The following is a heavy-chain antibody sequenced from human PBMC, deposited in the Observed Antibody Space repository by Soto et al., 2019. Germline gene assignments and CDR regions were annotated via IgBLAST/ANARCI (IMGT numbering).Heavy chain of an antibody. J-gene: IGHJ4*02. CDR1: GYTFTSYA. CDR2: INAGNGHT. CDR3: ARDGGGYYFDY. V-gene: IGHV1-3*01. Sequence: ASVKVSCKASGYTFTSYAMHWVRQAPGQRLEWMGWINAGNGHTKYSQKFQGRVTITRDTSASTAYMELSSLRSEDTAVYYCARDGGGYYFDYWGQGTLVTVSS. D-gene: IGHD3-16*01.